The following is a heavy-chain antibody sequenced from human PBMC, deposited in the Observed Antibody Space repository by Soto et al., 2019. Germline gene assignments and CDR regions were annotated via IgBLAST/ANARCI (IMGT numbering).Heavy chain of an antibody. CDR1: GDSVSSNSAA. CDR2: TYYRSKWYN. J-gene: IGHJ3*02. V-gene: IGHV6-1*01. D-gene: IGHD6-19*01. Sequence: PSQTLSLTCPISGDSVSSNSAAWDWIRQSPSRGLEWLGRTYYRSKWYNDYAVSVKSRITNNPDTSKNQFSLHLNSVTPEDTAVYYCARDRLAVAGTVAFEIWGQGTMVTVSS. CDR3: ARDRLAVAGTVAFEI.